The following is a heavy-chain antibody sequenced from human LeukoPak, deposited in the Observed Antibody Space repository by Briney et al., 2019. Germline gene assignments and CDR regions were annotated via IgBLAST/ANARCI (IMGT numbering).Heavy chain of an antibody. CDR2: IKSKTDGGTT. V-gene: IGHV3-15*01. D-gene: IGHD3-16*01. CDR3: TTDLQDYDYVWGSYAR. CDR1: GFTFSNAW. J-gene: IGHJ4*02. Sequence: PGGSLRLSCAASGFTFSNAWMSWVRQAPGKGLEWVGRIKSKTDGGTTDYAAPVKGRFTISRDDSKNTLYLQMNSLKTEDTAAYYCTTDLQDYDYVWGSYARWGQGTLVTVSS.